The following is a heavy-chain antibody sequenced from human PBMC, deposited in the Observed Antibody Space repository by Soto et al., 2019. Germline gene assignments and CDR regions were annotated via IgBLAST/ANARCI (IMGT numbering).Heavy chain of an antibody. Sequence: QVQLVQSGAEVKKPGSSVKVSCKASGGTFSSYTISWVRQAPGQGLEWMGRIIPILGIANYAQKFQGRVTITAEKSTSTAYMELSSLRSEDTAVYYCARDRDYYDCSAHDAFDIWGQGTMVTVSS. CDR3: ARDRDYYDCSAHDAFDI. D-gene: IGHD3-22*01. V-gene: IGHV1-69*08. CDR1: GGTFSSYT. CDR2: IIPILGIA. J-gene: IGHJ3*02.